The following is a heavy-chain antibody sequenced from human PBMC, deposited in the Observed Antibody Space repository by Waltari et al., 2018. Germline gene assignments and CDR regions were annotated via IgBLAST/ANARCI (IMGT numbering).Heavy chain of an antibody. J-gene: IGHJ4*02. Sequence: EVQLVESGGGLVQPGRSLRLSCAASGFTFADYAMHWVRQAPGKGLEWVSGISWNSGSICYADSGKGRFTISRDNAKNSLYLQMNSLRAEDTALYYCAKDRNSGYDLLVDYWGQGTLVTVSS. CDR3: AKDRNSGYDLLVDY. CDR1: GFTFADYA. D-gene: IGHD5-12*01. CDR2: ISWNSGSI. V-gene: IGHV3-9*01.